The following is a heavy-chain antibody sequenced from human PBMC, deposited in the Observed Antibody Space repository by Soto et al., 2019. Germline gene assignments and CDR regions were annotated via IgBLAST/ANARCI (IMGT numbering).Heavy chain of an antibody. CDR1: GGSFSGYY. CDR2: INHSGST. J-gene: IGHJ5*02. Sequence: SETLSLTCAVYGGSFSGYYWSWIRQPPGKGLEWIGEINHSGSTNYNPSLKSRVTISVDTSKNQFSLKLSSVTAADTAVYYCAREGYYDFWSGYSNWFDPWGQGTLVTVSS. D-gene: IGHD3-3*01. CDR3: AREGYYDFWSGYSNWFDP. V-gene: IGHV4-34*01.